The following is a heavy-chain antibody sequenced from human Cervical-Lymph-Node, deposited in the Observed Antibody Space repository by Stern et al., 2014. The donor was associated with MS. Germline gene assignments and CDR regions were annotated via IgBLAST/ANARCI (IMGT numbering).Heavy chain of an antibody. Sequence: VQLLESGGAVVPPGTSLRLSCAASGFNFNKYGMHWVRQAPGKGLEWVAVIWYDGSNEDYADSVKGLFTITKDTSKNTLYLHMNSLRAEDTAVYYCTRGDVQKYGDYWGQGTLVTVSS. V-gene: IGHV3-33*01. D-gene: IGHD3-10*01. CDR1: GFNFNKYG. J-gene: IGHJ4*02. CDR3: TRGDVQKYGDY. CDR2: IWYDGSNE.